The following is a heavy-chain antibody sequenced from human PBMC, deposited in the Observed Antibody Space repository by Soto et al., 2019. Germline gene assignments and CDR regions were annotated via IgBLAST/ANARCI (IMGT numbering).Heavy chain of an antibody. J-gene: IGHJ4*02. CDR3: ARRYGSCFDY. CDR2: IYHSGSP. V-gene: IGHV4-4*02. Sequence: SETLSLTCAVSVASISSTNWWTWVRQPQGKGLEWSGEIYHSGSPTYSPSLRGRATISVDTSKNQFSLKLSSVTSADTAVYYCARRYGSCFDYWGQGTLVTVSS. D-gene: IGHD5-18*01. CDR1: VASISSTNW.